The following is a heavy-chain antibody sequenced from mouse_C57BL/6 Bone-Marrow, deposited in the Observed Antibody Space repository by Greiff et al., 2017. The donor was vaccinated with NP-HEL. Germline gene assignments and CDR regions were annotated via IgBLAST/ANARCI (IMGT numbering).Heavy chain of an antibody. CDR1: GYTFTSYW. CDR3: AKWGYDGYPTWFAY. CDR2: IHPNSGST. Sequence: QVQLQQPGAELVKPGASVKLSCKASGYTFTSYWMHWVKQRPGQGLEWIGMIHPNSGSTNYNEKFKSKATLTVDKSSSTAYMQLSSLTSEDSAVYYCAKWGYDGYPTWFAYWGQGTLVTVSA. J-gene: IGHJ3*01. D-gene: IGHD2-3*01. V-gene: IGHV1-64*01.